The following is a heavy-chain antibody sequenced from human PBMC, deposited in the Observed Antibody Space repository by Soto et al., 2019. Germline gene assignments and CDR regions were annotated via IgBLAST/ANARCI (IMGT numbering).Heavy chain of an antibody. CDR1: GYTFTGYY. Sequence: QVQLVQSGAEVKKPGASVKVSCKASGYTFTGYYMHWVRQAPGQGLEWMGWINPNSGGTNYAQKFQGRVTMTRDTSISTAYMELSRLRSDDTAVYYCARESVDTAMVYYYYGMDVWGQGTTVTVSS. J-gene: IGHJ6*02. CDR3: ARESVDTAMVYYYYGMDV. D-gene: IGHD5-18*01. V-gene: IGHV1-2*02. CDR2: INPNSGGT.